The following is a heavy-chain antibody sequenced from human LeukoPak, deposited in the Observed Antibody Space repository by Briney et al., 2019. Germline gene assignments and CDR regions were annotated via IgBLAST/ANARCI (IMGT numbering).Heavy chain of an antibody. D-gene: IGHD3-10*01. CDR2: INHSGST. Sequence: TSETLSLTCTVYGGSFTGFYWSWIRQSPGKGLEWIGEINHSGSTNHNPSLKSRVTISVDTSKNQFSLKLTSLTAADTAVFYCARVHASGSYRSTFDFWGQGTMVTVSS. V-gene: IGHV4-34*01. J-gene: IGHJ3*01. CDR1: GGSFTGFY. CDR3: ARVHASGSYRSTFDF.